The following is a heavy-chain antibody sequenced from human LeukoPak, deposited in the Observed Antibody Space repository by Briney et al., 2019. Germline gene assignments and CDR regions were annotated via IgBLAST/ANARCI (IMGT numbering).Heavy chain of an antibody. CDR3: ARDGSGYDYPGGFDY. CDR2: IIPIFGTA. D-gene: IGHD5-12*01. Sequence: ASVKVSCKASGGTFSSYAISWVRQAPGQGLEWMGGIIPIFGTANYAQKFQGRVTITADESTSTAYMELSSLRSEDTAVCYCARDGSGYDYPGGFDYWGQGTLVTVSS. J-gene: IGHJ4*02. V-gene: IGHV1-69*13. CDR1: GGTFSSYA.